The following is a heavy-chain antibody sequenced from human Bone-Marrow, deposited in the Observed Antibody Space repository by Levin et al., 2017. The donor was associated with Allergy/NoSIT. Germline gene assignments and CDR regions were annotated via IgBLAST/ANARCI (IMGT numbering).Heavy chain of an antibody. J-gene: IGHJ4*02. CDR2: IKQDGSEK. CDR1: GVTFSSYW. CDR3: ARYYYGSGSYVDY. Sequence: QPGGSLRLSCAASGVTFSSYWMSWVRQAPGKGLEWVANIKQDGSEKYYVDSVKGRFTISRDNAKNSLYLQMNSLRAEDTAVYYCARYYYGSGSYVDYWGQGTLVTVSS. D-gene: IGHD3-10*01. V-gene: IGHV3-7*04.